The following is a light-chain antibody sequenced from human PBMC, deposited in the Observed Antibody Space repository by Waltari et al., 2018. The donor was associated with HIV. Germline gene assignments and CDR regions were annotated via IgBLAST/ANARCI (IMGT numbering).Light chain of an antibody. J-gene: IGLJ3*02. V-gene: IGLV1-44*01. Sequence: QSVVPQPPSVSATPGQTVTISCSGSTSNIGLKTVNWYQHLPGTAPKRLIYGNYQRPSGVPDRFSASKSGTSASLAISGLQSEDEADYYCASWDASLNGWVFGGGTKLTVL. CDR3: ASWDASLNGWV. CDR1: TSNIGLKT. CDR2: GNY.